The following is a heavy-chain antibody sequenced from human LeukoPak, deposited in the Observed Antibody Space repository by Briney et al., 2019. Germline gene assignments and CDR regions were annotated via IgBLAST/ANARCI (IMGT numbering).Heavy chain of an antibody. J-gene: IGHJ6*02. D-gene: IGHD2-2*01. Sequence: SETLSLTCTVSGGSISSGGYYWSWIRQPPGKGLEWIGYIYHSGSTYYNPSLKSRVTISVDRSKNQFSLKVSSETAADTAVYYCARDTGHQLSRRNYYAMDVWGQGTTVTVSS. CDR3: ARDTGHQLSRRNYYAMDV. CDR1: GGSISSGGYY. V-gene: IGHV4-30-2*01. CDR2: IYHSGST.